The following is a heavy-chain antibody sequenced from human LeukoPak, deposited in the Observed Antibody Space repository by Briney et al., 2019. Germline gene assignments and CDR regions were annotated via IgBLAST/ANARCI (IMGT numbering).Heavy chain of an antibody. Sequence: ASVKVSCKASGYTFTSYDINWVRQATGQGLEWMGWKNPNSGNTGYAQKFQGRVTMTRNTSISTAYMELSSLRSEDTAVYYCASHSGSYFYAFDIWGQGTMVTVSS. J-gene: IGHJ3*02. V-gene: IGHV1-8*01. D-gene: IGHD1-26*01. CDR3: ASHSGSYFYAFDI. CDR2: KNPNSGNT. CDR1: GYTFTSYD.